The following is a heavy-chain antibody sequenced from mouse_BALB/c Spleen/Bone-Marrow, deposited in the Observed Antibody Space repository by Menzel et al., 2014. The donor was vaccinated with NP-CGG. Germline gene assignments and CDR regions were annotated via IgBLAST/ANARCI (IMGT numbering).Heavy chain of an antibody. CDR1: GFTFSSYT. CDR3: ARQSYEGFAY. Sequence: DVHLVESGENLVQPGGSLKLSCAASGFTFSSYTMSWVRQTPEKRLEWVAYISNGGGSTYYPDTVKGRFTISRDNATNTLYLQMSSLKSEDTAMYYCARQSYEGFAYWGQGTLVTVSA. D-gene: IGHD2-3*01. V-gene: IGHV5-12-2*01. CDR2: ISNGGGST. J-gene: IGHJ3*01.